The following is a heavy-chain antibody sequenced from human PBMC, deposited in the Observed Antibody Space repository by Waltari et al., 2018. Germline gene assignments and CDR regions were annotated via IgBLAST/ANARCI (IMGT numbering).Heavy chain of an antibody. V-gene: IGHV4-31*03. Sequence: QVQLQESGPGLVKPSQTLSLTCTVSGGSISSGGYYWSWIRQHPGKGRGWIGDIYHRGSTSYTPSPKSRVTISVDRSKNQFSLKLSSGTAADTAVYYCARGERGYYRYGMDVWGQGTTVTVSS. CDR3: ARGERGYYRYGMDV. CDR1: GGSISSGGYY. D-gene: IGHD3-22*01. CDR2: IYHRGST. J-gene: IGHJ6*02.